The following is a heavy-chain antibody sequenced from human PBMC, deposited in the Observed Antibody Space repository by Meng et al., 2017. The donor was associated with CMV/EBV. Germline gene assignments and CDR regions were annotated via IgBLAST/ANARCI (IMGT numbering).Heavy chain of an antibody. V-gene: IGHV3-66*02. CDR3: ARKIVADAFDI. J-gene: IGHJ3*02. D-gene: IGHD2/OR15-2a*01. CDR2: IYSGGST. CDR1: GFTVSSNY. Sequence: GESLKIYCAASGFTVSSNYMSWVRQAPGKWLEWVSVIYSGGSTYYADSVKGRFTISRDNSKNTLYLQMNSLRAEDTAVYYCARKIVADAFDIWGQGTMVTVS.